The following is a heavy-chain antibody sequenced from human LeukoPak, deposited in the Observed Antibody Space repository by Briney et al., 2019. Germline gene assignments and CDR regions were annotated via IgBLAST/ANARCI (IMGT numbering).Heavy chain of an antibody. V-gene: IGHV3-11*04. CDR3: AELGITMIGGV. CDR2: IDSDGKTI. J-gene: IGHJ6*04. CDR1: RFKFNDYY. D-gene: IGHD3-10*02. Sequence: TGGSLRLSCVASRFKFNDYYMGWIRQAPGKGLEWLAYIDSDGKTIDYGDSVKGRFTISRDNAKNSLYLQMNSLRAEDTAVYYCAELGITMIGGVWGKGTTVTISS.